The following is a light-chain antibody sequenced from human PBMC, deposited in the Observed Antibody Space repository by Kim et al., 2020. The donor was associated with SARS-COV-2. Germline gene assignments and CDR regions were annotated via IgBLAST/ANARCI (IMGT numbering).Light chain of an antibody. V-gene: IGLV4-69*01. CDR2: LNSDGSH. J-gene: IGLJ1*01. CDR3: QTWGTGIPYV. Sequence: QPVLTQSPSASASLGASVKLTYTLSSGHSSYAIAWHQQQPEKGPRYLMKLNSDGSHSKGDGIPDRFSGSSSGAERYLTISSLQSEDEADYYCQTWGTGIPYVFGTGTKVTVL. CDR1: SGHSSYA.